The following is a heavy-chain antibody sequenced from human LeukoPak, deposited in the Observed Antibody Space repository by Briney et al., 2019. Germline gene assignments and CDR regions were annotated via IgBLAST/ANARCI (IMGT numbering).Heavy chain of an antibody. CDR3: GRLAHNAWYAIDF. J-gene: IGHJ4*02. Sequence: GGSLRLSCVASDFTFDFYWMTWVRQAPGKGLEWLANILPDGSQKYYVDSVKGRFTISRDNPKNSLYLQINNLRAEDTAVYYCGRLAHNAWYAIDFWGQGTLVTVSS. D-gene: IGHD2-2*01. CDR2: ILPDGSQK. CDR1: DFTFDFYW. V-gene: IGHV3-7*01.